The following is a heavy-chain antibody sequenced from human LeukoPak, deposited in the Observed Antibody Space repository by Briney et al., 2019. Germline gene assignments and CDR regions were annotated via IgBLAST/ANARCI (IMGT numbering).Heavy chain of an antibody. CDR2: ISYDGSNK. V-gene: IGHV3-30-3*01. CDR1: GFTFNNYA. J-gene: IGHJ4*02. Sequence: TGGSLRLSGAASGFTFNNYAMLWVRQAPGKGLEWVAVISYDGSNKYYADSVKGRFTISRDNSKNTLYLQMNSLRAEDTAVYYCARDPLSLYYFDYWGQGTLVTVSS. D-gene: IGHD3-16*02. CDR3: ARDPLSLYYFDY.